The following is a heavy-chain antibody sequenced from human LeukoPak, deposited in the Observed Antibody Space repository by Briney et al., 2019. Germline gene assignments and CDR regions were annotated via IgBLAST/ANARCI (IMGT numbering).Heavy chain of an antibody. D-gene: IGHD6-19*01. J-gene: IGHJ4*02. CDR2: IYYSGST. Sequence: SQTLSLTCTVSGGSISSGDYYWSWIRQPPGKGLEWIGYIYYSGSTYYNPSLKSRVTISVDTSKNQFSLKLSSVTAADTAVYYCASRGIAVAGRDYWGQGTLVTVSS. CDR1: GGSISSGDYY. V-gene: IGHV4-30-4*08. CDR3: ASRGIAVAGRDY.